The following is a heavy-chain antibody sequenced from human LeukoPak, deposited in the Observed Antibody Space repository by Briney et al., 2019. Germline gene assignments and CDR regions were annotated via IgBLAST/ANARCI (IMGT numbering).Heavy chain of an antibody. V-gene: IGHV3-23*01. CDR3: AKDHLPGIVVADRDY. D-gene: IGHD6-19*01. J-gene: IGHJ4*02. Sequence: GGSLRLSCAASGFTFSSYGMHWVCQAPGKGLEWVSAISGSGGTTYYADSVKGRFTISRDNSKNTLYLQINSLRAEDTAVYYCAKDHLPGIVVADRDYWGLGTLVTVSS. CDR1: GFTFSSYG. CDR2: ISGSGGTT.